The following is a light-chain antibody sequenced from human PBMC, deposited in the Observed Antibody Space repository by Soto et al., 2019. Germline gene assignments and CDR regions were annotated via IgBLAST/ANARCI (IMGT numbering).Light chain of an antibody. V-gene: IGKV3-20*01. Sequence: IVLTQSPGTLSLSPGERATLSCRASQSVTSYLAWYQQKPGQAPRLLIYGASFRATDVPDRFTAGGSGTDFTLTISRLEPEDYAVYYCQQYGGARLTFGGGTKVEIK. CDR3: QQYGGARLT. CDR2: GAS. CDR1: QSVTSY. J-gene: IGKJ4*01.